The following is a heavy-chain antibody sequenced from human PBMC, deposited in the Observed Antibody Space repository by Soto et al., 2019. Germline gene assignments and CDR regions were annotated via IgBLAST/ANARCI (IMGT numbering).Heavy chain of an antibody. CDR1: GYTFTGYY. J-gene: IGHJ4*02. CDR2: INPNSGGT. CDR3: APIAAAGTFDY. D-gene: IGHD6-13*01. Sequence: ASVNVSCKSSGYTFTGYYMHWVRQAPGQGLECMGWINPNSGGTNYAQKFQGRVTMTRDTSISTAYMELSRLRSDDTAVYYCAPIAAAGTFDYWGQGTLVTVSS. V-gene: IGHV1-2*02.